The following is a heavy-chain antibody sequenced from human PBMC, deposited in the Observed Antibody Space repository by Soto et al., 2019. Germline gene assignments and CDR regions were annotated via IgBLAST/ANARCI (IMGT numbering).Heavy chain of an antibody. CDR3: AKDIGPVYSSGWSDY. CDR1: GFSFSNYA. CDR2: ISGSGGST. Sequence: PGGSLRLSCAASGFSFSNYAMSWVRQAPGKGLEWVSAISGSGGSTYYADSVKGRFTISRDNSKNTLYLQMNSLRAEDTAVYYCAKDIGPVYSSGWSDYWGQGTLVTVSS. D-gene: IGHD6-19*01. V-gene: IGHV3-23*01. J-gene: IGHJ4*02.